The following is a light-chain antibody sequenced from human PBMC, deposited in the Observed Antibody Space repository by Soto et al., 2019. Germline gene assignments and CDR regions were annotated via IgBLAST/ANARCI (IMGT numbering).Light chain of an antibody. CDR2: DTS. J-gene: IGKJ4*01. CDR1: QSVSHF. V-gene: IGKV3-11*01. CDR3: QQRTDWPT. Sequence: EIVLTQSPGTLSLSPGESATLSCRASQSVSHFLAWYQQKPGQAPRLLIYDTSSRATGIPGRFSGSGSGTDFTRTIDSLEPEDSAVYYCQQRTDWPTFGGGTKVEI.